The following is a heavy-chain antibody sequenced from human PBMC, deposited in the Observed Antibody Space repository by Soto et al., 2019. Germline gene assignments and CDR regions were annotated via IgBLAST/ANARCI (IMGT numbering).Heavy chain of an antibody. Sequence: EVQLLESGGGLVQPGGSLRLSCAASGFTFSSYAMSWVRQAPGKGLEWVSAISGSGGSTYYADSVKGRFTISRDNSKNTLYLQMNSLRAEDTAVYYRAKGRITMIVVVSYFDYWGQGTLVTVSS. CDR3: AKGRITMIVVVSYFDY. J-gene: IGHJ4*02. CDR1: GFTFSSYA. V-gene: IGHV3-23*01. D-gene: IGHD3-22*01. CDR2: ISGSGGST.